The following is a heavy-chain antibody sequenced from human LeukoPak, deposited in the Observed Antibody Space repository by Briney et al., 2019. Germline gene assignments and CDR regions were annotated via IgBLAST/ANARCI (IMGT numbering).Heavy chain of an antibody. CDR1: GFTFSSYS. Sequence: SGGSLRLSCAASGFTFSSYSMNWVRQAPGKGLEWVSSISSGSTYIYYADSVKGRFTISIDNAKNSLYLQMNSLRAEDTAMYYCARDSLGDLRSPYYFDYWGQGTLVTVSS. J-gene: IGHJ4*02. CDR2: ISSGSTYI. D-gene: IGHD3-16*01. V-gene: IGHV3-21*01. CDR3: ARDSLGDLRSPYYFDY.